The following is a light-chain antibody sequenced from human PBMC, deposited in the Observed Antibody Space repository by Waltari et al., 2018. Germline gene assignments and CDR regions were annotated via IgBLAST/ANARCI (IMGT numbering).Light chain of an antibody. CDR1: SSDVGRYNL. V-gene: IGLV2-23*02. J-gene: IGLJ2*01. Sequence: QSALTQPASVSGSPGQSITISCTGTSSDVGRYNLVSWYQQHPGKAPKLMIYEVSRRPSGVSNRFSGSKSGNTASLTISGLQAEDESDYYCCSYAGSNTPMVFGGGTKLTVL. CDR3: CSYAGSNTPMV. CDR2: EVS.